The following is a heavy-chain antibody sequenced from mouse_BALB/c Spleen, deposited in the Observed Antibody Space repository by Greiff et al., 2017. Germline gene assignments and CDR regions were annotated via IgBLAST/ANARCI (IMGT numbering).Heavy chain of an antibody. V-gene: IGHV1-9*01. CDR1: GYTFSSYW. J-gene: IGHJ2*01. CDR3: ARGEVRRGFEY. Sequence: QVQLQQSGAELMKPGASVKISCKATGYTFSSYWIEWVKQRPGHGLEWIGEILPGSGSTNYNEKFKGKATFTADTSSNTAYMQLSSLTSEDSAVYYCARGEVRRGFEYWGQGTTLTVSS. CDR2: ILPGSGST. D-gene: IGHD2-14*01.